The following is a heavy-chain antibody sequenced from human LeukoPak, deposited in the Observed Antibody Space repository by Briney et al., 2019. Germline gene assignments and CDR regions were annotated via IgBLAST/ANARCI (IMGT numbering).Heavy chain of an antibody. D-gene: IGHD6-13*01. V-gene: IGHV1-8*01. CDR1: GYTFTSYD. Sequence: ASVTVSCKASGYTFTSYDINWVRQAPGQGLEWMGWMNPNSGNTGYAQKFQGRVTMTRNTSISTAYMELSSLRSEDTAVYYCARVGGSSWLLYYYYGMDVWGQGTTVTVSS. CDR3: ARVGGSSWLLYYYYGMDV. CDR2: MNPNSGNT. J-gene: IGHJ6*02.